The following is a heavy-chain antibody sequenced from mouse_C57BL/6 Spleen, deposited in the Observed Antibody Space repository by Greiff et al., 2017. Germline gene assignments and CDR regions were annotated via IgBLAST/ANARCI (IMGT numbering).Heavy chain of an antibody. Sequence: QVQLQQPGTELVKPGASVKLSCKASGYTFTSYWMHWVKQRPGQGLEWIGNINPSNGGTNYNEKFQSKATLTVDKSSSTAYMQLSSLKSEDSAVYYCARSDDGYYVVWFAYWGQGTLVTVSA. V-gene: IGHV1-53*01. CDR2: INPSNGGT. J-gene: IGHJ3*01. CDR1: GYTFTSYW. D-gene: IGHD2-3*01. CDR3: ARSDDGYYVVWFAY.